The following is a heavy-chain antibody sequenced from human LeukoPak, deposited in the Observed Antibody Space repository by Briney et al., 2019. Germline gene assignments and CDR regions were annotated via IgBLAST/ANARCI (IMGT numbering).Heavy chain of an antibody. CDR2: IIPIFGTA. V-gene: IGHV1-69*13. D-gene: IGHD6-13*01. J-gene: IGHJ4*02. CDR1: GGTFSSYA. Sequence: SVKVSCKASGGTFSSYAISWVRQAPGQGLEWMGGIIPIFGTANYAQKFQGRVTITADESTSTAYMELSSLRPEDTAVYYCARVREIAAAGEIWGQGTLVTVSS. CDR3: ARVREIAAAGEI.